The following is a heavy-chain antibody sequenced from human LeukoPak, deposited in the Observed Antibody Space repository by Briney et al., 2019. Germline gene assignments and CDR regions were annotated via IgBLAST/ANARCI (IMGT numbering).Heavy chain of an antibody. D-gene: IGHD3-10*01. V-gene: IGHV1-3*01. Sequence: ASVKVSCKASGYTFTSYAMHWVRQAPGQRLEWMGWINAGNGNTKYSQKFQGRVTITRDTSASTAYMELSSLRSEDTAVYYCARGYYGPGSYPSFGYWGQGTLVTVSS. CDR3: ARGYYGPGSYPSFGY. CDR1: GYTFTSYA. CDR2: INAGNGNT. J-gene: IGHJ4*02.